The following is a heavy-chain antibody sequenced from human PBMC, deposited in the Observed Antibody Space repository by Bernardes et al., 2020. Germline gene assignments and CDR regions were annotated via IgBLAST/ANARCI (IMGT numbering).Heavy chain of an antibody. D-gene: IGHD1-26*01. CDR1: GDSRSSNSAS. CDR2: TYYRSKWYN. CDR3: ARDDSGSEGVGAYFDY. V-gene: IGHV6-1*01. Sequence: SPTRSLTAAISGDSRSSNSASWNWPRQSPSRGLEWLGRTYYRSKWYNDYAVSVKSRITINPDTSKNQFSLQLNSVTPEDTAVYYCARDDSGSEGVGAYFDYWGQGTLVTVSS. J-gene: IGHJ4*02.